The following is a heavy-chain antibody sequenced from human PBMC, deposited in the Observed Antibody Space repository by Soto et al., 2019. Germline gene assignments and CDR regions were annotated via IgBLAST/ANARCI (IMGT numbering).Heavy chain of an antibody. CDR2: ISSSSSTI. D-gene: IGHD3-10*01. CDR3: ARVVLWFEEPSPLDI. CDR1: GFTFSSYS. Sequence: EVQLVESGGGLVQPGGSLRLSCAASGFTFSSYSMNWVRQAPGKGLEWVSYISSSSSTIYYADSVKGRFTISRDNAKNSLYLQMNSLRAEDTAVYYCARVVLWFEEPSPLDIWGQGTMVTVSS. J-gene: IGHJ3*02. V-gene: IGHV3-48*01.